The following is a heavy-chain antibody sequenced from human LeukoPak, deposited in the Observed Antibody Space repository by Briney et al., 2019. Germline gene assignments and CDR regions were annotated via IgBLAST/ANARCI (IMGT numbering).Heavy chain of an antibody. J-gene: IGHJ4*02. CDR1: GGSISSYY. CDR2: IYYSGST. CDR3: AREVVYCSSTSCYGRISDY. D-gene: IGHD2-2*01. Sequence: SETLSLTCTVSGGSISSYYWSWIRQPPGKGLEWIGYIYYSGSTNYNPSLKSRVTISVDTSKNQFSLKLSSVTAADTAVYYCAREVVYCSSTSCYGRISDYWGQGTLVTVSS. V-gene: IGHV4-59*01.